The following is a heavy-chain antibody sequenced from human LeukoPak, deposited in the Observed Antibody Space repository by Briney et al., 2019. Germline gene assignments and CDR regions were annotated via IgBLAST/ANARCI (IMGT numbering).Heavy chain of an antibody. V-gene: IGHV1-46*01. CDR1: GYTFTSYY. J-gene: IGHJ6*03. CDR2: INPSGGST. CDR3: ARARGRWLQSYHDYMDV. D-gene: IGHD5-24*01. Sequence: PGGSLRLSCAASGYTFTSYYMHWVRQAPGQGLEWMGIINPSGGSTSYAQKFQGRVTMTRDMSTSTVYMELSSLRSEDTAVYYCARARGRWLQSYHDYMDVWGKGTTVTVSS.